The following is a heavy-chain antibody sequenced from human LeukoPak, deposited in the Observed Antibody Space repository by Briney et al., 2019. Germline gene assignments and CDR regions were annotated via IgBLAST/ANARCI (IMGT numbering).Heavy chain of an antibody. D-gene: IGHD3-3*01. J-gene: IGHJ5*02. CDR3: ARVSPPDYGFWSGYYTGSWFDP. Sequence: SETLSLTCTVSGGSISSYYWSWIRQPPGKGLEWIGYIYYSGSTNYNPSLKSRVTISVDTSKNQFSLKLSSVTAADTAVYYCARVSPPDYGFWSGYYTGSWFDPWGQGTLVTVSS. V-gene: IGHV4-59*01. CDR1: GGSISSYY. CDR2: IYYSGST.